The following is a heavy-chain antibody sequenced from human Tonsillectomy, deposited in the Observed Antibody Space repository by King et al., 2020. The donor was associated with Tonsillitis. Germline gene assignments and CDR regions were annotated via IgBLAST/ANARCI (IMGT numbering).Heavy chain of an antibody. V-gene: IGHV4-39*01. CDR2: IYYSGST. J-gene: IGHJ4*02. Sequence: QLQESGPGLVKPSETLSLTCTVSGGSISSSSYYWGWIRQPPGKGLEWIGSIYYSGSTYYNPSLKSRVTISVDTSKNQFSLKLSSVTAADTAVYYCARGGSGISNYFDYWGQGTLVTVSS. D-gene: IGHD3-10*01. CDR3: ARGGSGISNYFDY. CDR1: GGSISSSSYY.